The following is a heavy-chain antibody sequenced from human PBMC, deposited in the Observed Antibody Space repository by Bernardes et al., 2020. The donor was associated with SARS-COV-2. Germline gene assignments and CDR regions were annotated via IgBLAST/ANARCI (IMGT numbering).Heavy chain of an antibody. J-gene: IGHJ6*02. D-gene: IGHD2-21*01. Sequence: SESLYLTCSVSGGSISSSNYYWGRVPQPPGKGLEWIGSIHSCGNSSYNPSLQSRATASADTSKNQLSLRLSFVTAADTAVYSCAGSSCGIDCYIGGLRSWDYGMDVWGQGTTVTVAS. CDR3: AGSSCGIDCYIGGLRSWDYGMDV. V-gene: IGHV4-39*01. CDR1: GGSISSSNYY. CDR2: IHSCGNS.